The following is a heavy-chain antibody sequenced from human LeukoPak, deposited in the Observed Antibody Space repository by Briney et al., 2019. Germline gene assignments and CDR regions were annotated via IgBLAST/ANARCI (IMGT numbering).Heavy chain of an antibody. V-gene: IGHV4-31*03. Sequence: SETLSLTCTVSGGSIGSHIFYWNWIRQRPGEGLEWIGYIYYTGDTFYNPSLKSRVTISVDTSKNQFSLKLNSVTAADTAVYYCARFRAYYDSSGPFDYWGQGTLVTVSS. CDR3: ARFRAYYDSSGPFDY. CDR1: GGSIGSHIFY. D-gene: IGHD3-22*01. J-gene: IGHJ4*02. CDR2: IYYTGDT.